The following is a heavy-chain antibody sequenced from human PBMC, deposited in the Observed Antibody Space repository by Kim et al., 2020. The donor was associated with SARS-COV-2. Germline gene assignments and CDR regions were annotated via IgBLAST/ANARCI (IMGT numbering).Heavy chain of an antibody. CDR1: GGSISSGGYY. CDR3: ARVAMDRGVDNWFDP. D-gene: IGHD3-10*01. V-gene: IGHV4-31*03. J-gene: IGHJ5*02. CDR2: IYYSGST. Sequence: SETLSLTCTVSGGSISSGGYYWSWIRQHPGKGLEWIGYIYYSGSTYYNPSLKSRVTISVDTSKNQFSLKLSSVTAADTAVYYCARVAMDRGVDNWFDPWGQGTLVTVSS.